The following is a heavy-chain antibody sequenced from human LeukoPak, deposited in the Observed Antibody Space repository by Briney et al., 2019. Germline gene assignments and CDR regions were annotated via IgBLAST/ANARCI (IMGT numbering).Heavy chain of an antibody. CDR1: GFTFSSYS. D-gene: IGHD3-10*01. V-gene: IGHV3-21*04. J-gene: IGHJ4*02. Sequence: QSGGSLRLSCAASGFTFSSYSMNWVRQAPGKGLEWVSSISSSSSYIYYADSVKGRFTISRDNAKNSLYLQMNSLRAEDTAVYYCAKFVRYYGSGSYYKPRAFDYWGQGTLVTVSS. CDR3: AKFVRYYGSGSYYKPRAFDY. CDR2: ISSSSSYI.